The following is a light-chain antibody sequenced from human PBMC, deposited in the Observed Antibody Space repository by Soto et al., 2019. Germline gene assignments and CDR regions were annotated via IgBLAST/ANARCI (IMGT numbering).Light chain of an antibody. V-gene: IGKV3-15*01. Sequence: EIVMTQSPATLSVSPGERATLSCRASQSVSSNLAWYQQKPGQAPRLLIYGASTRATGIPARFSGSGSGTEFSLTISSRQSEDFAVYYCQQYNNCPPITFGQGTRLEIK. CDR1: QSVSSN. CDR3: QQYNNCPPIT. J-gene: IGKJ5*01. CDR2: GAS.